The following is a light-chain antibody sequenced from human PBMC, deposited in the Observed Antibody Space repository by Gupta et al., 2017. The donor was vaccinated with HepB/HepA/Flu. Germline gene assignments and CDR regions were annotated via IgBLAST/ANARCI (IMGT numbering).Light chain of an antibody. CDR3: QQYGSSTLT. Sequence: EIVLTQSPGTLSLSPGERATLTSSASQSVSSSYLGWYQQKPGQAPRLLIYGASSMATGIPDRFTGSGSGTDFTLTISRLEPEDFAVYYCQQYGSSTLTFGGGTKVEIK. J-gene: IGKJ4*01. V-gene: IGKV3-20*01. CDR1: QSVSSSY. CDR2: GAS.